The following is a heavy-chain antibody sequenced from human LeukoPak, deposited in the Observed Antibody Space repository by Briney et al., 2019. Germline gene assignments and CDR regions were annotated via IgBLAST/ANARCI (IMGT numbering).Heavy chain of an antibody. CDR1: GFTFSDYY. CDR2: ISSSGSTT. J-gene: IGHJ4*02. Sequence: PGGSLRLSCAASGFTFSDYYMTWIRQAPGKGLEWVSYISSSGSTTHYADSVKGRFTISRNNAKNSLFVQMSNLRAEDTAVYYCARRGNYYYSFDSWGQGALVTVSS. D-gene: IGHD1-26*01. V-gene: IGHV3-11*01. CDR3: ARRGNYYYSFDS.